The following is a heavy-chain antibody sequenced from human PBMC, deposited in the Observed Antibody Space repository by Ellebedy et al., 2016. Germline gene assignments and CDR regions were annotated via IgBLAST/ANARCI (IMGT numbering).Heavy chain of an antibody. Sequence: SETLSLXCAVYGGSFSGYYWSWIRQPPGKGLEWIGEINHSGSTNYNPSLKSRVTISVDTSKNQFSLKLSSVTAADTAVYYCARGRPSGSGSYKYFDYWGQGTLVTVSS. CDR2: INHSGST. D-gene: IGHD3-10*01. CDR1: GGSFSGYY. CDR3: ARGRPSGSGSYKYFDY. V-gene: IGHV4-34*01. J-gene: IGHJ4*02.